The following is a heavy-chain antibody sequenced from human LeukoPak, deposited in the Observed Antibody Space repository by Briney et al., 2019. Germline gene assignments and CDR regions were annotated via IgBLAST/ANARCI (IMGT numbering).Heavy chain of an antibody. J-gene: IGHJ5*02. Sequence: SETLSLTCVVSGASISRHYWSWIRQPPGKGLEWIGYISASGRTNYNPALKRRVTISGDTSNNQFSLRLTSVTAADTAVHYCARHRENSYESSHMGFDPWGPGTLVTVSS. V-gene: IGHV4-4*09. CDR1: GASISRHY. CDR2: ISASGRT. CDR3: ARHRENSYESSHMGFDP. D-gene: IGHD3-22*01.